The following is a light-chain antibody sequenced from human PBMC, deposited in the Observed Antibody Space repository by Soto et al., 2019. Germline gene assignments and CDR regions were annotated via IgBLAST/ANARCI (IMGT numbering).Light chain of an antibody. CDR1: QRVSTSY. V-gene: IGKV3-20*01. Sequence: EIVLTLSPGTLSLSPGEGATLSCRASQRVSTSYFAWYQQKPGQAPRLLIYATSNRATDIPDRFSGSGSGTDFSLTISRLEPEDCAVYYCHQYGASPFTFGGGTKVEIK. J-gene: IGKJ4*01. CDR3: HQYGASPFT. CDR2: ATS.